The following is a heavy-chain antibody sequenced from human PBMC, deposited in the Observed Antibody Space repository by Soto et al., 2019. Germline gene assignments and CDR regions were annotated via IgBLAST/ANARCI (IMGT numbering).Heavy chain of an antibody. CDR1: GGTFSSYA. CDR3: AREGYSYGPPDAFDI. V-gene: IGHV1-69*13. J-gene: IGHJ3*02. Sequence: GASVKVSCKASGGTFSSYAISWVRQAPGQGLEWMGGIIPIFGTANYAQKFQGRVTITADESTSTAYMELSSLRSEDTAVYYCAREGYSYGPPDAFDIWGQGTMVTVSS. D-gene: IGHD5-18*01. CDR2: IIPIFGTA.